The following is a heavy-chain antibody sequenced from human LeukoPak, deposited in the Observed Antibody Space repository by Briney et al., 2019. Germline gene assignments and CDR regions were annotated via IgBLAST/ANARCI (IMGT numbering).Heavy chain of an antibody. J-gene: IGHJ4*02. V-gene: IGHV3-33*01. CDR3: ARDPSLRVTLDY. CDR2: VWYDGSNK. D-gene: IGHD4-4*01. Sequence: QPGGSLRLSCEASGFIFSNFGMPWVRQAPGKGLEWVAVVWYDGSNKYYADSVKGRFTISRDNSKNMLYLQMNSLRAEDTAVYYCARDPSLRVTLDYWGQGTLVTVSS. CDR1: GFIFSNFG.